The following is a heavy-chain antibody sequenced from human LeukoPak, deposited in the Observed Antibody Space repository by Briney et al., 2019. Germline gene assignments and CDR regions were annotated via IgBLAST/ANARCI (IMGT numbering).Heavy chain of an antibody. J-gene: IGHJ1*01. V-gene: IGHV4-59*08. CDR2: IYYSGST. D-gene: IGHD3-9*01. CDR1: GGSISSYY. CDR3: ARLDLTETLAEYFHH. Sequence: SETLSLTCTVSGGSISSYYWSWIRQPPGKGLEWSGYIYYSGSTNYNPSLKSRVTISVDTSKNQFSLKLSSVTAADTAVYYCARLDLTETLAEYFHHWGQGTLVTVSS.